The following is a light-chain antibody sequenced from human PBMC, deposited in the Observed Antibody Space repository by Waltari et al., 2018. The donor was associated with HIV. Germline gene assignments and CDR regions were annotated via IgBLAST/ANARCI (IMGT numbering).Light chain of an antibody. V-gene: IGLV2-11*01. Sequence: QSALTQPRSVSGSPGQSVSISCTANGSAVGSSNLVSWYQRHPGKAPKLMIFDVDQRPSGVPARFSGSKSGNTASLTISGLQADDEAEYYCCSYVNTRTPVVFGGGTQVTVL. CDR3: CSYVNTRTPVV. J-gene: IGLJ3*02. CDR2: DVD. CDR1: GSAVGSSNL.